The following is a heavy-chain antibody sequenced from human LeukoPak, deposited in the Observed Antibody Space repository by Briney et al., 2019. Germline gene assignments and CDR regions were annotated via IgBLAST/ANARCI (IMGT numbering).Heavy chain of an antibody. Sequence: SETLSLTCTVSGGSISSGDYYWSWIRQPPGKGLEWIGYIYYSGSTYYNPSLKSRVTISVDTSKNQFSLKLSSVTAADTAVYYCARVADDYGARYWFDPWGQGTLVTVSS. CDR1: GGSISSGDYY. V-gene: IGHV4-30-4*01. J-gene: IGHJ5*02. D-gene: IGHD4-17*01. CDR2: IYYSGST. CDR3: ARVADDYGARYWFDP.